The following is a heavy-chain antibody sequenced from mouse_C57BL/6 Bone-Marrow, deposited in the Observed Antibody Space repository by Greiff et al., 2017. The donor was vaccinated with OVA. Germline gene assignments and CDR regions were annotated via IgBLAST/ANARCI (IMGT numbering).Heavy chain of an antibody. J-gene: IGHJ2*01. CDR3: ARFEPVDY. Sequence: EVQGVESGGGLVKPGGSLKLSCAASGSTFSDYGMHWVRQAPEKGLEWVAYISSGSSTIYYADTVKGRFTISRDNAKNTLFLQMTSLRSEDTAMYYCARFEPVDYWGQGTTLTVSS. V-gene: IGHV5-17*01. CDR1: GSTFSDYG. CDR2: ISSGSSTI.